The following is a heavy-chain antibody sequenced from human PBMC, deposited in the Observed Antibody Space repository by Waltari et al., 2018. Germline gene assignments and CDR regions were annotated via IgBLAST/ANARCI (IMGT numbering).Heavy chain of an antibody. CDR1: GYTFANYA. D-gene: IGHD6-13*01. V-gene: IGHV1-3*01. Sequence: QVQLVRSGAEVKKPGASVKVSCKASGYTFANYAMYWVRQAPGQRLEWMGWINAGNGNTKYSQKFQGRVTITRDTSASTAYMELSSLRSEDTAVYYCASVAAAGTFDYWGQGTLVTVSS. CDR2: INAGNGNT. CDR3: ASVAAAGTFDY. J-gene: IGHJ4*02.